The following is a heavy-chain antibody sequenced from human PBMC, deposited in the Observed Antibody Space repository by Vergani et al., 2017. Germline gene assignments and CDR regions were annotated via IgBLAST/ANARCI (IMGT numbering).Heavy chain of an antibody. D-gene: IGHD4-17*01. V-gene: IGHV3-9*01. CDR3: AKGDDGDYKLVDFDY. J-gene: IGHJ4*02. CDR2: ISWNSGSI. Sequence: EVQLVESGGGLVQPGRSLRLSCAASGFTFDDYAMHWVRQAPGKGLEWVSGISWNSGSIGYADSVKGRFTISRDNAKNSLYLQMNSLRAEDTALYYCAKGDDGDYKLVDFDYWGQGTLVTVSS. CDR1: GFTFDDYA.